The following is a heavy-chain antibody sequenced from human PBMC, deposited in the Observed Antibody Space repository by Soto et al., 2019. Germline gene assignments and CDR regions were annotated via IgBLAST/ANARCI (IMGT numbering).Heavy chain of an antibody. CDR3: ARLTRYYDFWSGYQYDY. J-gene: IGHJ4*02. CDR2: IIPILGIA. Sequence: SVKVSCKASGGTFSSYTISWVRQAPGQGLEWMGRIIPILGIANYARKFQGRVTITADKSTSTAYMELSSLRSEDTAVYYCARLTRYYDFWSGYQYDYWGQGTLVTVSS. V-gene: IGHV1-69*02. CDR1: GGTFSSYT. D-gene: IGHD3-3*01.